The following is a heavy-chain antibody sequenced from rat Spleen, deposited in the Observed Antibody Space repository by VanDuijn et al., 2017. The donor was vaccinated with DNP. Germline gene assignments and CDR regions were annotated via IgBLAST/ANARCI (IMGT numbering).Heavy chain of an antibody. D-gene: IGHD1-2*01. Sequence: QVQLQESGPGLVQPSQTLSLTCTVSGFSLTSYGVSWVRQPPGKGLEWIAAISSGGSSYFTSGLKSRLSISRDTSRGHVFLKISSLRTEDTAIYFCTREEPRVLSYFSSLFDYWGQGVMVTVSS. CDR1: GFSLTSYG. J-gene: IGHJ2*01. V-gene: IGHV2S12*01. CDR2: ISSGGSS. CDR3: TREEPRVLSYFSSLFDY.